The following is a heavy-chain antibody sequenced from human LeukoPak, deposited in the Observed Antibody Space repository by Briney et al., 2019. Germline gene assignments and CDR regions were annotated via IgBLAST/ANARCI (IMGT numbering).Heavy chain of an antibody. J-gene: IGHJ4*02. V-gene: IGHV3-15*01. CDR3: TTDRRIAAAGVDY. CDR1: GFTFSNAW. CDR2: IKSKTDGGTT. D-gene: IGHD6-13*01. Sequence: GGSLRLSCAASGFTFSNAWMSCVRQAPGKGLEWVGRIKSKTDGGTTDYAAPVKGRFTISRDDSKNTLYLQMNSLKTEDTAVYDCTTDRRIAAAGVDYWGQGTLVTVSS.